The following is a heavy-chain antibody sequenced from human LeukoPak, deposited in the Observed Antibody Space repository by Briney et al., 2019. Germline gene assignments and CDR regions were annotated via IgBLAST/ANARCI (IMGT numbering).Heavy chain of an antibody. V-gene: IGHV3-48*01. CDR2: IDTTSSTI. Sequence: GGSLRLSCAASEFTFRTYSMNWVRQAPGKGLEWVSYIDTTSSTIYYADSVKGRFTISRDNAKNSLYLQMNSLRAEDTAVYYCARLSSGWYEDYFDYWGQGTLVTVSS. CDR3: ARLSSGWYEDYFDY. J-gene: IGHJ4*02. CDR1: EFTFRTYS. D-gene: IGHD6-19*01.